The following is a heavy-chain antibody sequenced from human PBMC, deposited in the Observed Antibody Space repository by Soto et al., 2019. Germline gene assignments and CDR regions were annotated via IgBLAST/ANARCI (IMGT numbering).Heavy chain of an antibody. V-gene: IGHV4-30-2*01. Sequence: PSETMSVTCAVSGGSSSSGGYSWNWIRQPPGKGLEWIGNIYHSGSTYYNASLKSRVTISVDRSKNQFSLKLSSVTAADTAVYYCGRGDYANAFDIWGQGTMVTVSS. CDR3: GRGDYANAFDI. J-gene: IGHJ3*02. D-gene: IGHD4-17*01. CDR2: IYHSGST. CDR1: GGSSSSGGYS.